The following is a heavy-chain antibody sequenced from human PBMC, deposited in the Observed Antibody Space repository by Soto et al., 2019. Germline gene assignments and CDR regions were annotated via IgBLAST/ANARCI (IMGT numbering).Heavy chain of an antibody. CDR1: GFTFSIYW. J-gene: IGHJ4*02. CDR2: IKQDGSEK. V-gene: IGHV3-7*05. CDR3: ATTAGGFFDN. Sequence: EVQLVESGGGLVQPGGSLRLSCAASGFTFSIYWMSWVRQAPGKGLEWVANIKQDGSEKYYVDSVRGRFTISRDNAKNSLFLQMNSLRAEDTAVYYCATTAGGFFDNWGQGTPVTVSS. D-gene: IGHD1-1*01.